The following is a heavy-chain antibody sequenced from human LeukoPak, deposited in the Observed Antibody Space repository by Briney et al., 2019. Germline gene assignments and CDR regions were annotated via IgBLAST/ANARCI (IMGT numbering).Heavy chain of an antibody. D-gene: IGHD2-15*01. J-gene: IGHJ4*02. CDR1: GVTASPNY. V-gene: IGHV3-53*01. Sequence: GGSLRHSCEVFGVTASPNYMSWVRQAPGKGLEWVSVIYRGGSAYYADSVRDRFIISRDNSKNTLYLQMNSLRAEDTAVYYCASASCSGSSCYSGYFDYWGQGTLVTVSS. CDR3: ASASCSGSSCYSGYFDY. CDR2: IYRGGSA.